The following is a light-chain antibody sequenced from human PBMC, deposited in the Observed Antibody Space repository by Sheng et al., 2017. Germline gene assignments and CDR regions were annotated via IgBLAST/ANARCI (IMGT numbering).Light chain of an antibody. Sequence: EIVLTQSPATLSLSPGERATLSCRASQSVSSYLAWYQQKPGQAPRLLIYDASNRATGIPARFSGSGSGTEFTLTISSVQSEDFAVYYCQQYSNWPQTLGQGTRVDLK. V-gene: IGKV3-11*01. J-gene: IGKJ1*01. CDR3: QQYSNWPQT. CDR2: DAS. CDR1: QSVSSY.